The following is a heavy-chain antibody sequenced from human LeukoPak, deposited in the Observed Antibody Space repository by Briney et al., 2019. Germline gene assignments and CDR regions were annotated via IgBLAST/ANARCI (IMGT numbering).Heavy chain of an antibody. D-gene: IGHD2-2*01. V-gene: IGHV1-2*02. CDR1: GYTFTGYY. J-gene: IGHJ4*02. Sequence: GASVKVSCKASGYTFTGYYMHWVRQAPGQGLEWMGWINPNSGGTNYAQKFQGRVTMTRDTSISTAYMELSRLRSDDTAVYYCARDGLVVPAPFDYWGQGTLVTVSS. CDR2: INPNSGGT. CDR3: ARDGLVVPAPFDY.